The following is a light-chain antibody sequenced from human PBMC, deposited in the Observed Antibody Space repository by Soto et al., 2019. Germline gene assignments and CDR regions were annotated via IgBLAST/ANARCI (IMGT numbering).Light chain of an antibody. V-gene: IGKV3-20*01. CDR2: GVS. J-gene: IGKJ4*01. CDR1: QNVNSNF. CDR3: QQYGSSPLT. Sequence: EIVWLPSPATLSLSPGAGVALSCRASQNVNSNFFAWYQQKAGQAPRLLIYGVSSRATGIPDRFSGSGADTDFTLTISGLEPEDFAVYYCQQYGSSPLTFGGGTKVDI.